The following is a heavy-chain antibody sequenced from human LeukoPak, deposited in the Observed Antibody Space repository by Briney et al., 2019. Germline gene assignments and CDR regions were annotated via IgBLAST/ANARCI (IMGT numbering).Heavy chain of an antibody. V-gene: IGHV1-2*02. CDR3: ARVYGTSWYYFDY. Sequence: GASVKVSCKASGYTFTGYYMHWVRQAPGQGLEWMGWINPNSGGTNYAQKFQGRVTMTRDTSISTAYMELTRLRSDDTAVYYCARVYGTSWYYFDYWGQGTLVTVSS. CDR2: INPNSGGT. CDR1: GYTFTGYY. D-gene: IGHD6-13*01. J-gene: IGHJ4*02.